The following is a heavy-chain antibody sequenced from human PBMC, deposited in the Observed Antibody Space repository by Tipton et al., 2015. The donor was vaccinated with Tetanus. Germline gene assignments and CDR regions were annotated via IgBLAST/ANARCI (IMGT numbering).Heavy chain of an antibody. CDR2: ICYSGST. J-gene: IGHJ3*02. CDR3: ARVLRYSATGGWDDAFNI. V-gene: IGHV4-30-4*01. D-gene: IGHD2-21*01. Sequence: TLSLTCTVSGGSISNSNFYWSWIRQPPGKGLEWIGYICYSGSTYYNPSLKGRVAMSVDTSRNQFSLTLTSVTVADTAVYFCARVLRYSATGGWDDAFNIWGQGTLVTVSS. CDR1: GGSISNSNFY.